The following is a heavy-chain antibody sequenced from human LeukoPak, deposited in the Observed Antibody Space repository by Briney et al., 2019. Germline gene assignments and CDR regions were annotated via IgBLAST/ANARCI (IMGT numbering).Heavy chain of an antibody. CDR3: ARRRSIAARHGPWDFDY. Sequence: ASVKVSCKASGYTFTGYYMHWVRQAPGQGLEWMGWINPNSGGTNYAQKFQGRVTMTRDTSISTAYMELSRLRSDDTAVYYCARRRSIAARHGPWDFDYWGQGTLVTVSS. CDR1: GYTFTGYY. D-gene: IGHD6-6*01. CDR2: INPNSGGT. V-gene: IGHV1-2*02. J-gene: IGHJ4*02.